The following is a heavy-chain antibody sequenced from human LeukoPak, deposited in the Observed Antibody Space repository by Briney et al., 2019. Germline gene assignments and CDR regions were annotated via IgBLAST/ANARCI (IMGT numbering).Heavy chain of an antibody. V-gene: IGHV5-51*01. CDR1: GYNFTTYW. J-gene: IGHJ6*03. CDR3: ARGFYGGYYYYYYMDV. CDR2: IYPGDSDT. Sequence: GESLKISCKGSGYNFTTYWIGWVRQMPGKGLEWMGIIYPGDSDTRYSPSFQGQVTISVDKSISTAYLQWSSLKASDTAMYYCARGFYGGYYYYYYMDVWGKGTTVTVSS. D-gene: IGHD4/OR15-4a*01.